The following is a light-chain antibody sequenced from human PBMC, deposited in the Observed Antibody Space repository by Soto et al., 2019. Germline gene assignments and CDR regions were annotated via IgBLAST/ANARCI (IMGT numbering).Light chain of an antibody. CDR1: RGGTNNY. J-gene: IGKJ1*01. Sequence: EIVLTQSPGTVSLSPGESATLSCRASRGGTNNYLAWYQRKPGQAPRLLIYGTSYMATDIPRRVSGSGSGTDFTLTISRLEPEDFAVYYCQQYGSSPPTFGQGTKVESK. V-gene: IGKV3-20*01. CDR2: GTS. CDR3: QQYGSSPPT.